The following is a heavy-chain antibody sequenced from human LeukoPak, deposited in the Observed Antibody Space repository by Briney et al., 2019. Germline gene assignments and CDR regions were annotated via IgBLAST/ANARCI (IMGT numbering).Heavy chain of an antibody. V-gene: IGHV4-39*07. Sequence: PSETLSLTCTVSGGSIYSTTFYWGWIRQPPGKGLEWIGSIYYSGSTYYNPSLKSRVTVSVDMSKNQFSLQLSSVTAADTAVYYCARAPRTGAWDMITFGGVIVHGDAFDFWGQGTMVTVSS. CDR2: IYYSGST. J-gene: IGHJ3*01. CDR1: GGSIYSTTFY. CDR3: ARAPRTGAWDMITFGGVIVHGDAFDF. D-gene: IGHD3-16*02.